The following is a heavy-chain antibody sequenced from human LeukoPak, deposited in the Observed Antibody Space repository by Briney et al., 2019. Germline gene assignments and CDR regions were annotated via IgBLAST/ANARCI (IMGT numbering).Heavy chain of an antibody. CDR2: INPNSGGT. D-gene: IGHD2-21*01. J-gene: IGHJ4*02. Sequence: ASVKVSCKASGYTFTGYFIHWVRQAPGQGLEWMGWINPNSGGTNYAQKFQGRVTMTRDTSISTAYMELSRLRSDDTAVYYCTRSVRNGHIDYWGQGTLVTVSS. CDR1: GYTFTGYF. CDR3: TRSVRNGHIDY. V-gene: IGHV1-2*02.